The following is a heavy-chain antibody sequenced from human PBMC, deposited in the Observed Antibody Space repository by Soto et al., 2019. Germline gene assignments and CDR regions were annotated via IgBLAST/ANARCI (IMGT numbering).Heavy chain of an antibody. D-gene: IGHD3-10*01. Sequence: EVQLVESGGTLIQPGGSLRLSCAASGFTLSSYGLSWVRQAPGKRPEWVSYISGSSTAIYYSDSVKGRFIISRDNAKKSLYLQMNRLRDEDTAVYYCVRVADYYDSGSSHFWGQGTLVTVSS. CDR1: GFTLSSYG. CDR2: ISGSSTAI. CDR3: VRVADYYDSGSSHF. J-gene: IGHJ4*02. V-gene: IGHV3-48*02.